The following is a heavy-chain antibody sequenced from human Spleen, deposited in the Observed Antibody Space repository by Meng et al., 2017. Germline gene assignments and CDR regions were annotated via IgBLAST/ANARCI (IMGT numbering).Heavy chain of an antibody. V-gene: IGHV1-2*06. CDR1: GYTFPDYW. Sequence: ASVKVSCKASGYTFPDYWLHWVRRAPGQGLEWMGRINPKSGDTHYAQKFQGRVTITTDESTSTAYMELSSLRSEDTAVYYCARVGNSSGWFGVDYWGQGTLVTVSS. D-gene: IGHD6-19*01. CDR3: ARVGNSSGWFGVDY. CDR2: INPKSGDT. J-gene: IGHJ4*02.